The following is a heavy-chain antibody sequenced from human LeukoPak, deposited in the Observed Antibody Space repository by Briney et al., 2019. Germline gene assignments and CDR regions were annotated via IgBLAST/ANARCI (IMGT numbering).Heavy chain of an antibody. V-gene: IGHV4-34*01. CDR1: GGSFSGYY. CDR2: INHSGST. J-gene: IGHJ4*02. D-gene: IGHD3-16*02. CDR3: ARGNSMITFGGVIVNRCYFDY. Sequence: PSETLSLTCAVYGGSFSGYYWSWIRQPPGKGLELIGEINHSGSTNYNPSLKSRVTISVDTSKNQFSLKLSSVTAADTAVYYCARGNSMITFGGVIVNRCYFDYWGQGTLVTVSS.